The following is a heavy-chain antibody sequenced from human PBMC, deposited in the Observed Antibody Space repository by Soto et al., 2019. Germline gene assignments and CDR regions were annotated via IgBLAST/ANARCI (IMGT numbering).Heavy chain of an antibody. CDR1: GFTFSSYA. CDR3: AGARGDSGYRYYYYGMDV. Sequence: PWGSLRLSCAASGFTFSSYAMHWVRQAPGKGLEWVAVISYDGSNKYYADSVKGRFTISRDNSKNTLYLQMNSLRAEDTAVYYCAGARGDSGYRYYYYGMDVWGQGTTVTVSS. J-gene: IGHJ6*02. V-gene: IGHV3-30-3*01. CDR2: ISYDGSNK. D-gene: IGHD3-22*01.